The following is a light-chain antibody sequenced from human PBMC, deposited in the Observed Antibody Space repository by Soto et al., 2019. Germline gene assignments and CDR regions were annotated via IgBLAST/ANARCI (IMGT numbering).Light chain of an antibody. CDR2: AAS. V-gene: IGKV1D-12*01. J-gene: IGKJ3*01. Sequence: KSQSPSSVSASVGDRVSITCRASQGISNWLAWYQQKPGRAPKLLIYAASSLQSGVSSRFSGSGSGTDFTLTISSLQPEDFETYYCQQGNSFPFTFGPGTKVDIK. CDR3: QQGNSFPFT. CDR1: QGISNW.